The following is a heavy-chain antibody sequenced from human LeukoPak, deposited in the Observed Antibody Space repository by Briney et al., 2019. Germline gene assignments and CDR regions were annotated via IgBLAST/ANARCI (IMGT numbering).Heavy chain of an antibody. CDR1: GYTFTGYY. CDR3: ARVVRDSSGYPFDY. J-gene: IGHJ4*02. D-gene: IGHD3-22*01. V-gene: IGHV1-2*02. CDR2: INPNSGGT. Sequence: ASVKVSCKASGYTFTGYYMHWVRQAPGQGLEWMGWINPNSGGTNYAQKFQGRVTMTRDTSTSTAYMELSRLRSDDTAVYYCARVVRDSSGYPFDYWGQGTLVTVSS.